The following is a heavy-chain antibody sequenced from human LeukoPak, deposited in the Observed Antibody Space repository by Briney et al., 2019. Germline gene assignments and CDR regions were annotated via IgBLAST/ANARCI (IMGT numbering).Heavy chain of an antibody. D-gene: IGHD3-10*01. CDR1: GYTFTSYG. CDR2: ISAYNGNT. J-gene: IGHJ4*02. Sequence: ASVKVSCKASGYTFTSYGISWVRQAPGQGLEWMGWISAYNGNTNYAQKFQGRVTMTRDTATSTYYMEMRSLRSDDTAIYYCTRDLGVTTKDPFEYWGQGTLVTVPS. V-gene: IGHV1-18*01. CDR3: TRDLGVTTKDPFEY.